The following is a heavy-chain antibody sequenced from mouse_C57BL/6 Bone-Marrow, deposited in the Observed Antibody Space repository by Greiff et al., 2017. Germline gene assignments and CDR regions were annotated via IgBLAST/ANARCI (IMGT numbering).Heavy chain of an antibody. CDR1: GYTFTSYW. CDR3: AIMGGFAY. V-gene: IGHV1-69*01. CDR2: IDPSDSYT. Sequence: QVQLQQSGAEFVMPGASVKLSCKASGYTFTSYWMHWVKQRPGQGLEWIGEIDPSDSYTNYTQKFKGKSTLNVDKSSSTAYMQLSSLTSEDSAVYYCAIMGGFAYWGQGTLVTVSA. J-gene: IGHJ3*01.